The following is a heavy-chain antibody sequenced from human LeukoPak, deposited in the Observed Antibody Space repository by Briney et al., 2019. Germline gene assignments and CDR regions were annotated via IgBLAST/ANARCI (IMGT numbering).Heavy chain of an antibody. Sequence: SETLSLTCTVSGGSFSSGDYYWTWIRQPPGKGLEWIGSIYYSGGTNYNPSLKSRVTISVDTSKNQFSLKLSSVTAADTAVYYCARGLIVGATAPGDYWGQGTLVTVSS. D-gene: IGHD1-26*01. J-gene: IGHJ4*02. V-gene: IGHV4-61*08. CDR3: ARGLIVGATAPGDY. CDR2: IYYSGGT. CDR1: GGSFSSGDYY.